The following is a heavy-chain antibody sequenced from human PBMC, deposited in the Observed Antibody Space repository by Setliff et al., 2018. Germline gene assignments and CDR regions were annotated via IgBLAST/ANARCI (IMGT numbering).Heavy chain of an antibody. CDR2: IYYRGDT. CDR1: GASLNSGTYY. CDR3: ARTGTYRYFDY. Sequence: PSENLSLTCTVSGASLNSGTYYWGWIRQPPGKGLEWIGRIYYRGDTYYNASLKGRLTISVDTAQNQFSLRLTSVTAADTAVYYCARTGTYRYFDYWGQGALVTVSS. J-gene: IGHJ4*02. D-gene: IGHD1-1*01. V-gene: IGHV4-39*01.